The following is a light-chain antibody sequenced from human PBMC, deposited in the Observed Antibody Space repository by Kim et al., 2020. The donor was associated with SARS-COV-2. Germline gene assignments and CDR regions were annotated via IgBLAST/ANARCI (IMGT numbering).Light chain of an antibody. CDR3: PPLRAFPLT. Sequence: GDRVTITCRASQDINNHFAWYQQKPGKAPELLIYAASILQAGVPSRFSGSGTGTDFTLTVTCLQPEAFATYSFPPLRAFPLTFGPVSKV. V-gene: IGKV1-9*01. CDR2: AAS. J-gene: IGKJ1*01. CDR1: QDINNH.